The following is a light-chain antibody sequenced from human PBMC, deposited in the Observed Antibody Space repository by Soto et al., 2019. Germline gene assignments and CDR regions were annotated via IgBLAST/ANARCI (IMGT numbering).Light chain of an antibody. Sequence: EIVMTQSPATLSVSPGERATLSCRASQSVSSNLAWYQQKPGQAPRLLIYGASTRATGIPARFSGSGSGTEFTLTSSSLHAEDFAVYYCQQYNNCPPWTFGQGTKVEIK. CDR2: GAS. CDR3: QQYNNCPPWT. J-gene: IGKJ1*01. CDR1: QSVSSN. V-gene: IGKV3-15*01.